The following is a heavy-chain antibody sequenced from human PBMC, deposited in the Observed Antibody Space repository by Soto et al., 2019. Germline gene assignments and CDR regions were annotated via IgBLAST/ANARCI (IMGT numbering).Heavy chain of an antibody. D-gene: IGHD3-9*01. CDR2: IAYDGNNK. Sequence: GGSLRLSCAASGFTFSSYSIHWVRQAPGKGLERVGVIAYDGNNKYYADSVKGRFTISRDNSKNTLFLQMNSLGAADTAVYSWATMNILAGHAFDFWGQGTMVTVSS. J-gene: IGHJ3*01. CDR3: ATMNILAGHAFDF. CDR1: GFTFSSYS. V-gene: IGHV3-30-3*01.